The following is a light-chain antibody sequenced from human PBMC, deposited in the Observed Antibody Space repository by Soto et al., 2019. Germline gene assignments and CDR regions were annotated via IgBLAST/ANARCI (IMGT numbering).Light chain of an antibody. J-gene: IGKJ4*01. CDR2: KAS. V-gene: IGKV1-5*03. CDR1: QSVSSW. Sequence: DIQMTQSPSTLSASVGDRVTITCRASQSVSSWLAWYQQKPGEVPKLLIYKASSLESGVPSRFSGSGSGTEFTLTIGSLPPDDFVTYYCQQYSRNPLTFGGGTKVEIK. CDR3: QQYSRNPLT.